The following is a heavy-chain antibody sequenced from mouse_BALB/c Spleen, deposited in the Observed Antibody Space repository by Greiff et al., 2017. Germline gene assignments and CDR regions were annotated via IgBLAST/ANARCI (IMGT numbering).Heavy chain of an antibody. J-gene: IGHJ4*01. CDR3: ARELVWSYAMDY. CDR1: GYTFTDYN. Sequence: EVQLQQSGPELVKPGASVKIPCKASGYTFTDYNMDWVKQSHGKSLEWIGDINPNNGGTIYNQKFKGKATLTVDKSSSTAYMELRSLTSEDTAVYYCARELVWSYAMDYWGQGTSVTVSS. V-gene: IGHV1-18*01. D-gene: IGHD2-10*02. CDR2: INPNNGGT.